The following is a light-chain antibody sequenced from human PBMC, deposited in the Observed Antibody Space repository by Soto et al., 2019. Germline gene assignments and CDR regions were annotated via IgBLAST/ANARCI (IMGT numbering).Light chain of an antibody. V-gene: IGKV1-5*01. CDR3: QQYNSYSRT. J-gene: IGKJ1*01. CDR1: QSISSW. Sequence: DIQMTQSPSTLYAFVGDRVTITCRASQSISSWLAWYQQKPGKAPKLLIYDASSLQGGVPSRFSGSGSGTEFTLTSSSLQPDDSATYFCQQYNSYSRTFGQGTKGEIK. CDR2: DAS.